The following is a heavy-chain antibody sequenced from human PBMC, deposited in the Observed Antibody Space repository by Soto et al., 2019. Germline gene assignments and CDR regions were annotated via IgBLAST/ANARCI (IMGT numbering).Heavy chain of an antibody. Sequence: ASVKVSCKASGYTFTSYAMHWVRQAPGQRLEWMGWINAGNGNTKYSQKFQGRVTITRDTSASTAYMELSSLRSEDTAVYYCARGVAVAGLSKRGLGGSSWFDPWGQGTLVTGS. CDR3: ARGVAVAGLSKRGLGGSSWFDP. CDR2: INAGNGNT. CDR1: GYTFTSYA. V-gene: IGHV1-3*01. D-gene: IGHD6-19*01. J-gene: IGHJ5*02.